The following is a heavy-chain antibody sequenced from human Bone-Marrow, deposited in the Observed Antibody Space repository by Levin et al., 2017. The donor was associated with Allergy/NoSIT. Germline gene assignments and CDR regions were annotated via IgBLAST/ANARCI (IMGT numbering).Heavy chain of an antibody. J-gene: IGHJ4*02. CDR2: INHSGST. CDR1: GGSFSGYY. V-gene: IGHV4-34*01. D-gene: IGHD1-14*01. CDR3: ARGDGWSNRRYFDY. Sequence: SETLSLTCAVYGGSFSGYYWSWIRQPPGKGLEWIGEINHSGSTNYNPSLKSRVTISVDTSKNQFSLKLSSVTAADTAVYYCARGDGWSNRRYFDYWGQGTLVTVSS.